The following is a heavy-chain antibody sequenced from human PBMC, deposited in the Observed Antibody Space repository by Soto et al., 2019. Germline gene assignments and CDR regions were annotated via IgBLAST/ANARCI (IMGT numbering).Heavy chain of an antibody. J-gene: IGHJ6*02. D-gene: IGHD3-3*01. CDR3: ARESPPMYYDFWSGYYRGNYYYYGMDV. CDR1: GFTFSSYW. V-gene: IGHV3-7*01. Sequence: PGGSLRLSCAASGFTFSSYWMSWVRQAPGKGLEWVANIKQDGSEKYYVDSVKGRFTISRDNAKNSLYLQMNSLRAEDTAVYYCARESPPMYYDFWSGYYRGNYYYYGMDVGGQGTTVTVSS. CDR2: IKQDGSEK.